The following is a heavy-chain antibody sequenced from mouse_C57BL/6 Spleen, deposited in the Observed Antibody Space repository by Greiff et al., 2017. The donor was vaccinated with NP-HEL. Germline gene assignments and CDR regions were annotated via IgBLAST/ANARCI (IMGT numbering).Heavy chain of an antibody. Sequence: EVKLMESGGGLVQPGGSMKLSCVASGFTFSNYWMNWVRQSPEKGLEWVAQIRLKSDNYATHYAESVKGRFTISRDDSKSSVYLQMNNLRAEDTGIYYCTGEGGNYGGAMDYWGQGTSVTVSS. V-gene: IGHV6-3*01. CDR3: TGEGGNYGGAMDY. J-gene: IGHJ4*01. CDR1: GFTFSNYW. D-gene: IGHD2-1*01. CDR2: IRLKSDNYAT.